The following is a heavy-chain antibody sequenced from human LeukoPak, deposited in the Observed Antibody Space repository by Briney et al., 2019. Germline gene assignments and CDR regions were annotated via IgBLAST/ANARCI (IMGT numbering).Heavy chain of an antibody. Sequence: ASVKVSCKASGYTFTGYYMHWVRQAPGQGLEWMGWINPNSGGTNYAQKFQGRVTMTRDTSTSTVYMELSSLRSEDTAVYYCARAEEGEVVAATHFDYWGQGTLVTVSS. CDR1: GYTFTGYY. CDR2: INPNSGGT. V-gene: IGHV1-2*02. CDR3: ARAEEGEVVAATHFDY. D-gene: IGHD2-15*01. J-gene: IGHJ4*02.